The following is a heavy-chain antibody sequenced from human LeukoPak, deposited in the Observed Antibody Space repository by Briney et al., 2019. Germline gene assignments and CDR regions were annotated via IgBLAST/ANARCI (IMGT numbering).Heavy chain of an antibody. CDR2: ISSSSSTI. Sequence: GGSLRLSCAVSGFTFSSYSMNWVRQAPGKGLEWLSYISSSSSTIFYADSVKGRFTISRDNAKNSLYLQMNSLRDEDSAVYFCARDKGTYHNKYYFDYWGQGTLVTVSS. V-gene: IGHV3-48*02. D-gene: IGHD1-14*01. CDR3: ARDKGTYHNKYYFDY. CDR1: GFTFSSYS. J-gene: IGHJ4*02.